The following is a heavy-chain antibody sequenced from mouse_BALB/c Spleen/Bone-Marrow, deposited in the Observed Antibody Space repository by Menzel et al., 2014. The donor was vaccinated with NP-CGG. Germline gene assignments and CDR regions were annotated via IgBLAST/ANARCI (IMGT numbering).Heavy chain of an antibody. Sequence: EVKLVESGGDLVKPGGSLKLSCVASGFTFSTYGMSWVRQTPDKRLEWVATISSGVGSTYYPDSVKGRFNISRDNAKNTLYLQMSSLKSEDTAMYYCARQGATPWFAYWGQGTLVTVSA. J-gene: IGHJ3*01. D-gene: IGHD3-1*01. CDR1: GFTFSTYG. CDR3: ARQGATPWFAY. CDR2: ISSGVGST. V-gene: IGHV5-6*01.